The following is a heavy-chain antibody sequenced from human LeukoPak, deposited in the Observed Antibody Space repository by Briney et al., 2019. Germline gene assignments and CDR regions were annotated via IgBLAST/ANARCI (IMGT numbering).Heavy chain of an antibody. CDR2: IIPIFGTA. D-gene: IGHD6-13*01. CDR1: GGTFSSYA. J-gene: IGHJ4*02. V-gene: IGHV1-69*06. CDR3: ARGGGEEYSSSSGIAAAGTEVNFDY. Sequence: EASVKVSCKASGGTFSSYAISWVRQAPGQGLEWMGGIIPIFGTANYAQKFQGRATITADKSTSTAYMELSSLRSEDTAVYYCARGGGEEYSSSSGIAAAGTEVNFDYWGQGTLVTVSS.